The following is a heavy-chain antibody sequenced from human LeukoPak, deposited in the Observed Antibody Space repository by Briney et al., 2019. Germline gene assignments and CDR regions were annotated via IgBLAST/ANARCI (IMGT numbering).Heavy chain of an antibody. CDR3: AKLGSGTNNWCHP. D-gene: IGHD3-10*01. CDR2: IYYSGST. J-gene: IGHJ5*02. V-gene: IGHV4-59*08. CDR1: GGSISNYY. Sequence: SETLSLTCTVSGGSISNYYWTWIRQPPGKGLEWIGYIYYSGSTNYNPSLKSRVTISVDTSKNQFSLKLSSVTAADTAVYYCAKLGSGTNNWCHPWGEGTLVTVSS.